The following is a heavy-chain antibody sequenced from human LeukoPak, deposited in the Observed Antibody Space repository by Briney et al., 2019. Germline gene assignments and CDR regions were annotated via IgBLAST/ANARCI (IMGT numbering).Heavy chain of an antibody. J-gene: IGHJ4*02. V-gene: IGHV3-33*05. CDR3: ARQRLGCSSGDCYSFDF. D-gene: IGHD2-21*02. CDR1: EFNFGDFG. Sequence: PGGSLRLSCEASEFNFGDFGMHWVRQAPGKGLEWVAAIQYDGSRIYHSDAVKGRFTISRDNSKNTLYLEMHSLRVDDTALYYCARQRLGCSSGDCYSFDFWGQGTLVTVSS. CDR2: IQYDGSRI.